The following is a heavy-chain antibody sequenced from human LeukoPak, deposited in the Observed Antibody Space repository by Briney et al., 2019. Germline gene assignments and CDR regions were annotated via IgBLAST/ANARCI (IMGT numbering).Heavy chain of an antibody. J-gene: IGHJ4*02. Sequence: GGSLRLSCAASGFTFSSYSMNWVRQAPGKGLEWVSYISSSSSTIYYADSVKGRFTISRDNAKNSLYLQMNSLRAEDTAVYYCARDGGKSGSHEFDYWGQGTLVTVSS. V-gene: IGHV3-48*01. CDR3: ARDGGKSGSHEFDY. D-gene: IGHD1-26*01. CDR1: GFTFSSYS. CDR2: ISSSSSTI.